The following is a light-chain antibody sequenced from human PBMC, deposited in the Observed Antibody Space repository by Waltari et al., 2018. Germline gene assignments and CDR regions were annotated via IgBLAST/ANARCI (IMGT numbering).Light chain of an antibody. J-gene: IGLJ3*02. V-gene: IGLV1-44*01. CDR1: YSNVGNNV. CDR3: ASWDDSPNGRWV. Sequence: QSVLTQPPSASGAPGQRVTISCSGTYSNVGNNVVHWYQQVPGTVPKLLIYRNDQRPSGVPDRFSGSKSGSSASLAISGLRSEDEADYFCASWDDSPNGRWVFGGGTKVTVL. CDR2: RND.